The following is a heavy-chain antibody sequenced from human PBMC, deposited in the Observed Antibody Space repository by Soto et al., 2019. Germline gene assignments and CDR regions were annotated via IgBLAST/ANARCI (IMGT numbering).Heavy chain of an antibody. CDR1: GGTFSNYA. V-gene: IGHV1-69*15. CDR2: IIPIFCTR. Sequence: QVQLVQSGAEVKKPGSSVKVSCKASGGTFSNYAITWVRQAPGQGLEWLGRIIPIFCTRAYAQKFQGIVPITADDSTTTGYMDLSSLRSDDTAVYYWAKDGGREGYFGKWFDPGGRGTRVPFSS. CDR3: AKDGGREGYFGKWFDP. D-gene: IGHD1-26*01. J-gene: IGHJ5*02.